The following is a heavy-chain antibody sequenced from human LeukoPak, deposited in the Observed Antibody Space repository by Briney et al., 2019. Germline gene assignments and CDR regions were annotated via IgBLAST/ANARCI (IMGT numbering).Heavy chain of an antibody. V-gene: IGHV1-24*01. CDR2: FDPEDGET. Sequence: GASVKVSCKVPGYTLTELSMHWVRQAPGKGLEWMGGFDPEDGETIYAQKFQGRVTMTEDTSTDTAYMELSSLRSEDTAVYYCATRWIFGGVIGPFFDYWGQGTLVTVSS. CDR3: ATRWIFGGVIGPFFDY. CDR1: GYTLTELS. J-gene: IGHJ4*02. D-gene: IGHD3-16*02.